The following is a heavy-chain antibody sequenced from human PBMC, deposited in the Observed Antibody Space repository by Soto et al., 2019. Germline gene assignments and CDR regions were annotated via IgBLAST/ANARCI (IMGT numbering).Heavy chain of an antibody. J-gene: IGHJ4*02. Sequence: QVQLVQSGAEVKKPGSSVKVSCKASGGTFSSYAISWVRQAPGQGLEWMGRIIPIFGTTNYAQRFQGRVTITADPSTNTAYLELSSLRSEDTAVYCCARGSSSWPYFDYWGQGTLVTVSS. CDR2: IIPIFGTT. CDR3: ARGSSSWPYFDY. V-gene: IGHV1-69*15. D-gene: IGHD6-13*01. CDR1: GGTFSSYA.